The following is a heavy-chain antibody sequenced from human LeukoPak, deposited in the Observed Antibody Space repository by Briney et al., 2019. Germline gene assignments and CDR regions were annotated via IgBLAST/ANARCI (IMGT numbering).Heavy chain of an antibody. V-gene: IGHV3-74*01. CDR3: ARSREPGRDGDY. Sequence: GGSLRLSCAASGFTFTSYWMHWVRQAPGKGLEWVSRINTDGSSPSYADSVKGRFTISRDNAKNTLFLQMNSLRAEDTAVYYCARSREPGRDGDYWGQGTLVTVSS. D-gene: IGHD5-24*01. J-gene: IGHJ4*02. CDR2: INTDGSSP. CDR1: GFTFTSYW.